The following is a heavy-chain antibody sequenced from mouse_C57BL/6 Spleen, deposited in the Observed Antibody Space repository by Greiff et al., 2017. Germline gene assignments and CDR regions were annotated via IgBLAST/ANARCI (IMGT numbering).Heavy chain of an antibody. Sequence: EVQLVESGGGLVQPTGSLKLSCAASGFSFNTYAMNWVRQAPGKGLEWVARIRSKSNNYATYYADSVKVRFTISKDDSDSMLHLQMNNLKTEDTAMYYCVRGTAGYFDVWGTGTTVTVSS. J-gene: IGHJ1*03. CDR1: GFSFNTYA. D-gene: IGHD3-1*01. CDR2: IRSKSNNYAT. CDR3: VRGTAGYFDV. V-gene: IGHV10-1*01.